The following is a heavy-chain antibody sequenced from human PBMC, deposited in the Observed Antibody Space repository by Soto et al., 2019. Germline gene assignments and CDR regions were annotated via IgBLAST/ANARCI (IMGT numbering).Heavy chain of an antibody. CDR3: ARSSTDRGAARLAPLDAFEI. CDR2: ISSSSSYI. J-gene: IGHJ3*02. D-gene: IGHD6-6*01. V-gene: IGHV3-21*01. CDR1: GFTFSSYS. Sequence: GGSLRLSCAASGFTFSSYSMNWVRQAPGKGLEWVSSISSSSSYIYYADSVKGRFTISRDNAKNSLYLQMNSLRAEDTAVYYCARSSTDRGAARLAPLDAFEIWGQGTMVTVSS.